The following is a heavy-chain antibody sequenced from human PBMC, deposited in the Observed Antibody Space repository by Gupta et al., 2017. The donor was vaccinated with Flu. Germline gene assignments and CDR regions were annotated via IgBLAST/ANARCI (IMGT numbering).Heavy chain of an antibody. CDR1: DFPFNAYV. J-gene: IGHJ6*01. V-gene: IGHV3-30*18. CDR3: AKDPTWRGNCGQTGCHGDGRDD. D-gene: IGHD2-21*01. CDR2: ISYDGSIG. Sequence: HPVVSGGGVVQPGGSLTVPFAASDFPFNAYVLPRLRQARAKGLEWVAIISYDGSIGNTAEAVKGRFSSARDNSKNTSYLEMNSLRIEDTGIYYCAKDPTWRGNCGQTGCHGDGRDDWGQGTTVTVAS.